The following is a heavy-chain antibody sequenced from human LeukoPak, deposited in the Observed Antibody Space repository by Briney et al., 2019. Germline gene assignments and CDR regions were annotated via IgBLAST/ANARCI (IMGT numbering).Heavy chain of an antibody. CDR2: ISSSGSTI. CDR3: ARGGNEGYSSKN. V-gene: IGHV3-11*04. J-gene: IGHJ4*02. D-gene: IGHD6-13*01. Sequence: PGGSLRLSCAASGFTVSSNYMSWVRQAPGKGLEWVSYISSSGSTIYYADSVKGRFTISRDNAKNSLYLQMNSLRAEDTAVYYCARGGNEGYSSKNWGQGTLVTVSS. CDR1: GFTVSSNY.